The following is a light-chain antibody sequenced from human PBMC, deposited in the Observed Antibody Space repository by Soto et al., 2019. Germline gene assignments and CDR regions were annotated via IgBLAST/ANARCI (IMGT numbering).Light chain of an antibody. CDR2: DAS. CDR1: RSVSSTY. Sequence: EIVLTQSPGTLSLSPGERATLSCRASRSVSSTYLAWYQQKPGQAPRLLIYDASSRATGIPDRFSGSGSGTDFTLTISRLEPEDFPVYYCQHYDSSLWTFGQGTQVEIK. CDR3: QHYDSSLWT. J-gene: IGKJ1*01. V-gene: IGKV3-20*01.